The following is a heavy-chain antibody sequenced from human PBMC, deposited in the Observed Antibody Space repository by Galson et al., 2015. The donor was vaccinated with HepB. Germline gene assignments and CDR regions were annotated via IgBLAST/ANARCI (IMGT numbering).Heavy chain of an antibody. CDR2: ISSSSSYI. Sequence: SLRLSCAASGFTFRSSSMNWVRQAPGKGLEWVSSISSSSSYIYYAAAVKGRFTISRDNAKNSLYLQMNSLRAEDTAVYYCAREWEDCSSTSCYTVPLDYWGQGTLVTVSS. D-gene: IGHD2-2*02. V-gene: IGHV3-21*01. CDR1: GFTFRSSS. J-gene: IGHJ4*02. CDR3: AREWEDCSSTSCYTVPLDY.